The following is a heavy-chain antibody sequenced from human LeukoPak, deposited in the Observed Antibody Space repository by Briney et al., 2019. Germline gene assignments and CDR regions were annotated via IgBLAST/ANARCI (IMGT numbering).Heavy chain of an antibody. D-gene: IGHD6-6*01. J-gene: IGHJ6*03. CDR1: GGSISSYH. V-gene: IGHV4-59*01. Sequence: SETLSLTCTVSGGSISSYHWSWIRQPPGKGLEWIGYIYYSGSTNYNPSLKSRVTISVDTSKNQFSLKLSSVTAADTAVYYCARGRPNYYYYYYMDVWGKGTTVTISS. CDR2: IYYSGST. CDR3: ARGRPNYYYYYYMDV.